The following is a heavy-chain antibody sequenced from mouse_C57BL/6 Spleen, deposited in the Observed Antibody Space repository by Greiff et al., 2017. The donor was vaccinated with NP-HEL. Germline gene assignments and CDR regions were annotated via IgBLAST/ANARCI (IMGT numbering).Heavy chain of an antibody. J-gene: IGHJ4*01. Sequence: EVQLQQSGAELVRPGASVKLSCTASGFNIKDDYMHWVKQRPEQGLEWIGWIDPENGDTEYASKFQGKATITADTSSNTAYLQLSSLTSEDTAVYYCTIGNYGTAMDYWGQGTSVTVSS. CDR3: TIGNYGTAMDY. CDR2: IDPENGDT. D-gene: IGHD2-1*01. V-gene: IGHV14-4*01. CDR1: GFNIKDDY.